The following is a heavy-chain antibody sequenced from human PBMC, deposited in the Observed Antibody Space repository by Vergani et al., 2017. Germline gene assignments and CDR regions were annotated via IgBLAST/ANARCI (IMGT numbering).Heavy chain of an antibody. CDR1: GFSFSNYW. D-gene: IGHD2-15*01. CDR2: IKPDEGEK. Sequence: EVQLVESGGGLVQPGGSLRLSCVASGFSFSNYWMGWVRQAPGKGLEWVANIKPDEGEKYHVDSVKGRFTISRDNAKNSLYLQMNSLRAEGTAVYYCVRLAGYCSGGNWYSNFDYWGQGTLVTVSS. J-gene: IGHJ4*02. CDR3: VRLAGYCSGGNWYSNFDY. V-gene: IGHV3-7*01.